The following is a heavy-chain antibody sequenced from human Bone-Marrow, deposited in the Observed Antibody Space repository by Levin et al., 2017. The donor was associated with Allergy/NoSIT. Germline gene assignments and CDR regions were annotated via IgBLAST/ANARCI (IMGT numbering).Heavy chain of an antibody. CDR3: ARHWESGYYGDYFDY. V-gene: IGHV4-59*08. J-gene: IGHJ4*02. CDR1: GGSISSYY. Sequence: PSETLSLTCTVSGGSISSYYWSWIRQPPGKGLEWIGYIYYSGSTNYNPSLKSRVTISVDTSKNQFSLKLSSVTAADTAVYYCARHWESGYYGDYFDYWGQGTLVTVSS. D-gene: IGHD4-17*01. CDR2: IYYSGST.